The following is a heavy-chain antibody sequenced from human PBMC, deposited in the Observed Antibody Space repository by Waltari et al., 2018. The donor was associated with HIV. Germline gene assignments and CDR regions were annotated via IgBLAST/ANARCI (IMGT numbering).Heavy chain of an antibody. CDR1: GYSFTTYW. CDR2: LHPCDSER. CDR3: ARHSRYCSGGTCPENWLDP. D-gene: IGHD2-15*01. J-gene: IGHJ5*02. V-gene: IGHV5-51*01. Sequence: EVQLLQSGPEVKTQGESLKISCKASGYSFTTYWIGWVRQIPGKGLEWMGILHPCDSERGYSPSFQGQVTISGDTAISTTYLRWSNLNASDTAMCYWARHSRYCSGGTCPENWLDPWGQGTLVTVSS.